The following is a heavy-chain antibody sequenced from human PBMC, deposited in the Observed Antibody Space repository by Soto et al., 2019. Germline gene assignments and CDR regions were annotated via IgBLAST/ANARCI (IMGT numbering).Heavy chain of an antibody. CDR1: GFTFSSYG. J-gene: IGHJ4*02. V-gene: IGHV3-30*18. Sequence: PVGSLRRSCAASGFTFSSYGMHWVRQAPGKGLEWVAVISYDGSNKYYADSVKGRFTISRDNSKNTLYLQMNSLRAEDTAVYYCAKDPLRYSSSFLFDYWGQGT. D-gene: IGHD6-6*01. CDR3: AKDPLRYSSSFLFDY. CDR2: ISYDGSNK.